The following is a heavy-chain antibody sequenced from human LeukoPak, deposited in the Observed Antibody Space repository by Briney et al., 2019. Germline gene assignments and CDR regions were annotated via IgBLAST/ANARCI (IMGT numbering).Heavy chain of an antibody. CDR1: GFTFSSYW. D-gene: IGHD6-13*01. Sequence: GGSLRLSCAASGFTFSSYWMSWVRQAPGKGLECVSYISSSGNTTYHADSVKGRFTISRDNAKNSLYLQMSSLRAEDTAVYYCARDGGSSWYFDYWGQGTLVTVSS. CDR2: ISSSGNTT. J-gene: IGHJ4*02. CDR3: ARDGGSSWYFDY. V-gene: IGHV3-48*04.